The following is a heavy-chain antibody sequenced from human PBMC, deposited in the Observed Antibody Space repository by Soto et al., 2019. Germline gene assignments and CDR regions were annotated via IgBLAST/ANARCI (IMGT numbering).Heavy chain of an antibody. CDR3: ASRVVVPAADWFDP. CDR1: GYTFISYD. V-gene: IGHV1-8*01. D-gene: IGHD2-2*01. CDR2: MNPNSGNT. J-gene: IGHJ5*02. Sequence: ASVKVSCKASGYTFISYDINWVRQATGQGLEWMGWMNPNSGNTGYAQKFQGRVTMTRNTSISTAYMELSSLRSEDTAVYYCASRVVVPAADWFDPWGQGTLVTVSS.